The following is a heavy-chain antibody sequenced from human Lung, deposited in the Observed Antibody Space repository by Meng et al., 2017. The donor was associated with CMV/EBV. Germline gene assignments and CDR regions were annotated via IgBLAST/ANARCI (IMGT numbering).Heavy chain of an antibody. CDR3: LRRSGGSV. Sequence: VQMRESGPGQVQRQEALSLTCGVSVDSISKRNGQARVRQRPGKGIEWIGEIPHRGRSAYNPSLKSRVSMSIDKSKNQCSLKLTSVTAADTAVYHCLRRSGGSVWGQGTLVTVSS. CDR2: IPHRGRS. D-gene: IGHD3-10*01. J-gene: IGHJ1*01. V-gene: IGHV4-4*03. CDR1: VDSISKRNG.